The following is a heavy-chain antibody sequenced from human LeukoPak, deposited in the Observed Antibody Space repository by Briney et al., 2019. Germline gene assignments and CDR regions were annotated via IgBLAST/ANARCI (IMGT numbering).Heavy chain of an antibody. V-gene: IGHV3-23*01. CDR1: GFTFITYT. Sequence: GGSLRLSCAASGFTFITYTMHWARQAPGKGLEWVSAISGSGGSTYYADSVKGRFTISRDSSKDTLYLQMNSLRAEDTAVYYCAKVPGNYCSSTSCYLDYWGQGTLVTVSS. D-gene: IGHD2-2*01. J-gene: IGHJ4*02. CDR3: AKVPGNYCSSTSCYLDY. CDR2: ISGSGGST.